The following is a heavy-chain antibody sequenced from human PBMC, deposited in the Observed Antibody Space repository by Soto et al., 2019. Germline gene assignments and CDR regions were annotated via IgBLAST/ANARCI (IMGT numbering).Heavy chain of an antibody. CDR2: IIPIFGTA. J-gene: IGHJ4*02. Sequence: VASVKVSGKASGVTFSSYAISWVRQAPGQGLEWMGGIIPIFGTANYAQKFQGRVTITADESTSTAYMELSSLRSEDTAVYYCARGGPYSSDDYWGQGTLVTVSS. V-gene: IGHV1-69*13. D-gene: IGHD5-18*01. CDR3: ARGGPYSSDDY. CDR1: GVTFSSYA.